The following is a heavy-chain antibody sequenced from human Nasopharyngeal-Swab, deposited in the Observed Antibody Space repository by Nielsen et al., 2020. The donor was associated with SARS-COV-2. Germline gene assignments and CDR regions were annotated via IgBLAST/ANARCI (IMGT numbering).Heavy chain of an antibody. D-gene: IGHD3-22*01. CDR2: IKQDGSEK. Sequence: GASLKISCAASGFTFSSYWMSWVRQAPGKGLEWVANIKQDGSEKYYVDSVKGRFTISRDNAKNSLYLQMNSLRAEDTAVYYCARVENTYYYDSSGVNDYWGQGTLVTVSS. CDR3: ARVENTYYYDSSGVNDY. J-gene: IGHJ4*02. CDR1: GFTFSSYW. V-gene: IGHV3-7*01.